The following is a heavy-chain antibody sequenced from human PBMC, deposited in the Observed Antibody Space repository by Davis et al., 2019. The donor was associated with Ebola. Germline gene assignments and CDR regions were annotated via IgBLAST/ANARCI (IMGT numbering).Heavy chain of an antibody. CDR1: GFTFSDYY. D-gene: IGHD1-7*01. CDR3: AKDIGPGTTSYYYYGMDV. CDR2: ISSSGSTI. Sequence: GESLKIFCAASGFTFSDYYMSWIRQAPGKGLEWVSYISSSGSTIYYADSVKGRFTISRDNAKNSLYLQMNSLRAEDTALYYCAKDIGPGTTSYYYYGMDVWGQGTTVTVSS. V-gene: IGHV3-11*01. J-gene: IGHJ6*02.